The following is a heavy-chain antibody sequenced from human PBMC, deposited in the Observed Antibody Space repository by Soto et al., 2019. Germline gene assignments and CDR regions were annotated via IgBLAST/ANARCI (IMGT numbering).Heavy chain of an antibody. J-gene: IGHJ4*02. CDR1: GGSISSGDYY. Sequence: SETLSLTCTVSGGSISSGDYYWSWIRQPPGKGLEWIGYIYYSGSNPSLKSRVTISVDTSKNQFSLKLSSVTAADTAVYYCARGNYYGSGSYVYWGQGTLVTVSS. D-gene: IGHD3-10*01. V-gene: IGHV4-30-4*01. CDR3: ARGNYYGSGSYVY. CDR2: IYYSGS.